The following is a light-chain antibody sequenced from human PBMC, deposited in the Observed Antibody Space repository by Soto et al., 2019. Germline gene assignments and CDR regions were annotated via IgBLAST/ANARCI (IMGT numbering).Light chain of an antibody. CDR1: QSISRS. Sequence: DIQMTQSPSTLSASVGDRVTIICWASQSISRSLAWYQQKPGKAPSLLIYDASSLEGGVPSRFSGSGFGTEFTLTITNLQPADFATYYCQQYSDFLISFGPGTTVDFK. CDR2: DAS. J-gene: IGKJ3*01. CDR3: QQYSDFLIS. V-gene: IGKV1-5*02.